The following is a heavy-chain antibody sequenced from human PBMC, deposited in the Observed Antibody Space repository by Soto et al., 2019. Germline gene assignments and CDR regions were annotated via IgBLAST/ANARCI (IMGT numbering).Heavy chain of an antibody. V-gene: IGHV3-30*18. CDR3: AKENPEQEFDY. Sequence: GGSLRISCATARFTFSSYCMHWVRQAPGKGLEWVAVISYDGSNKYYADSVKGRFTISRDNSKNTLYLQMNSLRAEDSAVYYCAKENPEQEFDYLGKGTLVTVAS. J-gene: IGHJ4*02. CDR1: RFTFSSYC. CDR2: ISYDGSNK.